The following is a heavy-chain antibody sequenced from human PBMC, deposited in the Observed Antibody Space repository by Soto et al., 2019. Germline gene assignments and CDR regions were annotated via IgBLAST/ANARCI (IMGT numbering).Heavy chain of an antibody. D-gene: IGHD3-3*01. V-gene: IGHV1-18*01. CDR2: ISAYNGNT. Sequence: QVHLVQSGAEVKKPGASVKVSCKASGYIFTNFDVSWVRQAPGQGLEWMGWISAYNGNTNYPQKLQGRVTMTTDTSTSTAYMELRSLRSDDTAVYYCARDTILDYWGQGTLVTVSS. J-gene: IGHJ4*02. CDR1: GYIFTNFD. CDR3: ARDTILDY.